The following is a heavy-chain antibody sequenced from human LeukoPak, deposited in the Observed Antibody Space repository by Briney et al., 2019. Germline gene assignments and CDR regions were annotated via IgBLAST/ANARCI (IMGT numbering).Heavy chain of an antibody. CDR2: INNDGSST. CDR1: GFTFSSHW. Sequence: GGSLRLSCAASGFTFSSHWMHWVRQAPGKGLVWVSRINNDGSSTSYADSVKGRFTISRDNARNTLYVQMNSLRVEDTAVYYCAREYSTLDSWSQGTLVTVSS. CDR3: AREYSTLDS. J-gene: IGHJ4*02. V-gene: IGHV3-74*01. D-gene: IGHD6-13*01.